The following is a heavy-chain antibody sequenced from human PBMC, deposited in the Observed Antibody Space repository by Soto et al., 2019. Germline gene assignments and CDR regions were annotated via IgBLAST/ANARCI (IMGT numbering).Heavy chain of an antibody. J-gene: IGHJ4*02. D-gene: IGHD6-13*01. CDR3: SIEAVMLSSSYNYFDF. V-gene: IGHV3-23*01. Sequence: VGSLRLSCVVSGFIPSSYSMSWVSQPPGKGLEWVAGISGSGGATSYADSMKGRFTISRDDSKSTLYLQMNRLSVEDTAIYYCSIEAVMLSSSYNYFDFWGQGALVTVSS. CDR1: GFIPSSYS. CDR2: ISGSGGAT.